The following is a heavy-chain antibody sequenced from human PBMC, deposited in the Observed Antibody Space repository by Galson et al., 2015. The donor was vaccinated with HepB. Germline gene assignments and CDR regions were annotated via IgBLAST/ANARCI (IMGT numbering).Heavy chain of an antibody. CDR1: RFTFSSYG. CDR3: ARDYDILTGYPNWYSDL. D-gene: IGHD3-9*01. J-gene: IGHJ2*01. Sequence: SVRLSCAASRFTFSSYGMHWVRQAPGKGLEWVAVIWYDGSNKYYADSVKGRFTISRDNSKNTLYLQMNSLRAEDTAVYYCARDYDILTGYPNWYSDLWGRGTLVTVSS. CDR2: IWYDGSNK. V-gene: IGHV3-33*01.